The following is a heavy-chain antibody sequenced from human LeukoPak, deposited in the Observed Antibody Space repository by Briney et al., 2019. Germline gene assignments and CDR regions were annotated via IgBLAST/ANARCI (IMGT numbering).Heavy chain of an antibody. D-gene: IGHD3-16*01. CDR1: GFTFSNYA. V-gene: IGHV3-23*01. CDR2: ISGSGDRT. J-gene: IGHJ4*02. CDR3: AKVSYHDYLWGIFPPNHFDY. Sequence: GGSLRLSCAASGFTFSNYALSWVRQAPGKGLEWVSTISGSGDRTYYADYMKGRFTISRDISKNTLYLQMNSLRAEDTAVYYCAKVSYHDYLWGIFPPNHFDYWGQGTPVTVSS.